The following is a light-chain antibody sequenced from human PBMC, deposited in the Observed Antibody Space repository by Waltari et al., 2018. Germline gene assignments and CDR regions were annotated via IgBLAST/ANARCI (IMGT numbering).Light chain of an antibody. Sequence: QSALTQPASVSGSPGHSITIPCTGTRSDAGPYDDVPWYQQYPGKAPKLMIFEVSNRPSGASIRFSGSKSGNTASLTISGLLPEDEADYYCSSFTTSSTQVFGTGTKVTVL. CDR3: SSFTTSSTQV. V-gene: IGLV2-14*01. CDR2: EVS. J-gene: IGLJ1*01. CDR1: RSDAGPYDD.